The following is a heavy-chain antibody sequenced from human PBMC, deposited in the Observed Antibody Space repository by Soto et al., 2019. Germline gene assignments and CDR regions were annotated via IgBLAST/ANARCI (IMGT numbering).Heavy chain of an antibody. J-gene: IGHJ5*02. CDR2: ISAYNGNT. Sequence: APAKVSSTASGYTFTSYGITWARQAPGQGLEWMGWISAYNGNTNYAQKLQGRVTMTTDTSTSTAYMELRSLRSDDTAVYYCARCCSPQLGVFWFDPWGQGTLVTVS. CDR3: ARCCSPQLGVFWFDP. V-gene: IGHV1-18*01. D-gene: IGHD6-6*01. CDR1: GYTFTSYG.